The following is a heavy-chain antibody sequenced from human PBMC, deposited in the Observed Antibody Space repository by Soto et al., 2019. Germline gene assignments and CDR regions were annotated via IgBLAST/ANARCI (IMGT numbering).Heavy chain of an antibody. D-gene: IGHD1-1*01. Sequence: SVSNSWMNWVRQAPGKGLEWVGRIKSKTDGGTTDYAAPVKGRFTISRDDSKNTLYLQMNSLKTEDTAVYYCITELRDPTLNWGQGTLVTVSS. CDR1: SVSNSW. V-gene: IGHV3-15*07. CDR2: IKSKTDGGTT. CDR3: ITELRDPTLN. J-gene: IGHJ4*02.